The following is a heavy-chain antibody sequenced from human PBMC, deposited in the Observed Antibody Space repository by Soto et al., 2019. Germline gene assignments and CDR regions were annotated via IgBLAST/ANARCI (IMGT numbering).Heavy chain of an antibody. CDR1: GFTFSSYA. CDR2: ISGSGGST. Sequence: EVQLLESGGGLVQPGGSLRLSCAASGFTFSSYAMSWVRQAPGKGLEWVSAISGSGGSTYYADSVKGRFTISRDNSKNTLYLQMNRLRAEDTAVYYWAKDFRGDGYSSFDYWGQGTLVTVSS. V-gene: IGHV3-23*01. D-gene: IGHD5-18*01. CDR3: AKDFRGDGYSSFDY. J-gene: IGHJ4*02.